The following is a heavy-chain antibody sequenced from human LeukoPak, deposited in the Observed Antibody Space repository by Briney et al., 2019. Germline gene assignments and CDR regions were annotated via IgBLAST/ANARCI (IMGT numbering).Heavy chain of an antibody. Sequence: GGSLRLSCAASGFTFRDAWMGWVRQAPGKGLEWVGLIKSRSSGGTTDYGARVKGRFTISRDDSKNTLYLQMDSLVTEDTAVFYCTADLIGNSRGIDYWGQGTLVTVSS. D-gene: IGHD6-13*01. J-gene: IGHJ4*02. CDR2: IKSRSSGGTT. CDR3: TADLIGNSRGIDY. CDR1: GFTFRDAW. V-gene: IGHV3-15*01.